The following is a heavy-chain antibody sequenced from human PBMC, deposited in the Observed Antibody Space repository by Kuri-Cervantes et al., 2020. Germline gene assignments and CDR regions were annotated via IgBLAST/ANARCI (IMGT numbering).Heavy chain of an antibody. D-gene: IGHD6-13*01. CDR3: ARAPRTTAAGLDY. CDR1: GFTFSNAW. V-gene: IGHV3-23*01. J-gene: IGHJ4*02. Sequence: ETLSLTCAASGFTFSNAWMSWVRQAPGKGLEWVSAISGSGGSTYYADSVKGRFTISRDNSKNTLYLQMNSLRAEDTAVYYCARAPRTTAAGLDYWGQGTLVTVSS. CDR2: ISGSGGST.